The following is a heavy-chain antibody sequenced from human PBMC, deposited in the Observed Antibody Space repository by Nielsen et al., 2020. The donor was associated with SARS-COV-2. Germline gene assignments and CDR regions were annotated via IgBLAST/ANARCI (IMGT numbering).Heavy chain of an antibody. J-gene: IGHJ6*02. CDR2: IDTNIGKP. V-gene: IGHV7-4-1*02. CDR1: GYSFSRYP. CDR3: ARENSGPGGTASYGMDL. D-gene: IGHD3-10*01. Sequence: APVKVSCKASGYSFSRYPMNWMRQAPGQGLEWMGWIDTNIGKPTPAQGFTGRFVFSSDTSVSTASLQISTLRAEDTAVYYCARENSGPGGTASYGMDLWGQGTTVTVSS.